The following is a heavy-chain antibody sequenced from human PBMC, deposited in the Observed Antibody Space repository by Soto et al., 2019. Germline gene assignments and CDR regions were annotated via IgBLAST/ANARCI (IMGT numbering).Heavy chain of an antibody. D-gene: IGHD4-17*01. CDR2: ISSSSSTI. CDR3: AREADYVNWFDP. J-gene: IGHJ5*02. V-gene: IGHV3-48*01. Sequence: PGVSLRLSCAASGCTFISYSMNWVRQAPGKGLEWVSYISSSSSTIYYADSVKGRFTISRDNAKNSLYLQMNSLRAEDTAVYYCAREADYVNWFDPWGQGTLVTSPQ. CDR1: GCTFISYS.